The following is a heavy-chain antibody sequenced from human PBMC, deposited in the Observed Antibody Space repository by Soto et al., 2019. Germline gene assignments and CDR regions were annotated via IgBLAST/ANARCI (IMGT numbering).Heavy chain of an antibody. V-gene: IGHV2-5*02. D-gene: IGHD1-26*01. CDR3: AHWEKELPFDY. Sequence: QITLKESGPPLVKPTQTLTLSCTFSGFSLSTSGVGVGWIRQPPGKALEWLALIYWDDDKRYSPSLKSRLTITKDTSKNQVVLTMTNMDPVDTATYYCAHWEKELPFDYWGQGTLVTVSS. CDR2: IYWDDDK. CDR1: GFSLSTSGVG. J-gene: IGHJ4*02.